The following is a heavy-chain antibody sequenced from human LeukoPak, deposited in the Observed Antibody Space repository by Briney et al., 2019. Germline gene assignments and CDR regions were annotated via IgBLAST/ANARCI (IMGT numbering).Heavy chain of an antibody. D-gene: IGHD6-19*01. V-gene: IGHV1-18*01. J-gene: IGHJ4*02. Sequence: ASVKVSCKASGCTFTSYGISWVRQAPGQGLEWMGWISAYNGNTNYAQKLQGRVTMTTDTSTSTAYMELRSLRSDDTAVYYCARDSDYSPIAVADTGYWGQGTLVTVSS. CDR1: GCTFTSYG. CDR2: ISAYNGNT. CDR3: ARDSDYSPIAVADTGY.